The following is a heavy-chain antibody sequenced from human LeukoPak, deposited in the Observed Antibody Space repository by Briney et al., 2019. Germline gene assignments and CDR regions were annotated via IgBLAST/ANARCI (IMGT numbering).Heavy chain of an antibody. CDR3: AKELTTVTGPMPFDY. J-gene: IGHJ4*02. V-gene: IGHV3-43*02. CDR1: GFTFDDYA. D-gene: IGHD4-17*01. Sequence: GGSLRLSCAASGFTFDDYAMHWVRQAPGKGLEWVSLISGDGGSTYYADSVKGRFTISRDNSKNSLYLQMNSLRTEGTALYYCAKELTTVTGPMPFDYWGQGTLVTVPS. CDR2: ISGDGGST.